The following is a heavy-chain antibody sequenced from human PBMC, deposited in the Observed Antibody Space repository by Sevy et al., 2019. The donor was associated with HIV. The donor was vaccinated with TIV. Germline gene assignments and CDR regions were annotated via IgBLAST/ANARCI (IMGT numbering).Heavy chain of an antibody. D-gene: IGHD3-10*01. CDR2: IYPGDSDT. V-gene: IGHV5-51*01. CDR3: TRGYYGSGSYYNNFFDY. J-gene: IGHJ4*02. CDR1: GYSFTRYW. Sequence: GESLKISCEGSGYSFTRYWIGWVRQMPGKGLEWMGIIYPGDSDTRYSPSFQGQVTISADKSIRTAYLQRSSLKASDTAMYFCTRGYYGSGSYYNNFFDYWGQGTLVTVSS.